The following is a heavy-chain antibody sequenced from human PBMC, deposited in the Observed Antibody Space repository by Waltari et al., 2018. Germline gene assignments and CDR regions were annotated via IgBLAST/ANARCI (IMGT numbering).Heavy chain of an antibody. V-gene: IGHV3-74*01. J-gene: IGHJ3*02. Sequence: EGQLVESGGGLVQPGGSLKLSCAASGFTFSSFWMHWVRQVPGEGRVWVSRINSDGSDTSYAESVRGRFTVSRDNAKNMAYLQMNSLRAEDTAIYYCTRDSPSWIWGQGTMVSVSS. CDR3: TRDSPSWI. CDR1: GFTFSSFW. CDR2: INSDGSDT.